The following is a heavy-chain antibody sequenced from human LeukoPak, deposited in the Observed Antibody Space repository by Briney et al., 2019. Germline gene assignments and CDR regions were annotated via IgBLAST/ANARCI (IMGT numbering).Heavy chain of an antibody. CDR3: AKSGEVGAFDI. CDR2: ISGSGGST. Sequence: GGSLRLSCAASGFTFSRYAMSWVRQAPGKGLEWVSAISGSGGSTYYADSVKGGFTISRDNSENRLYLQMNSLIAEDTAVYDCAKSGEVGAFDIWGQGTMVTVSS. J-gene: IGHJ3*02. D-gene: IGHD3-10*01. V-gene: IGHV3-23*01. CDR1: GFTFSRYA.